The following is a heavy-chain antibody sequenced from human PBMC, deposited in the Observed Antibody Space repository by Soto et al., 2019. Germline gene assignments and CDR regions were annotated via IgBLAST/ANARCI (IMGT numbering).Heavy chain of an antibody. V-gene: IGHV1-69*02. J-gene: IGHJ3*02. D-gene: IGHD2-2*01. Sequence: QVQLVQSGAEVKKPGSSVKVSCKASGGTFSSYTISWVRQAPGQGPEWMGRIIPILGIANYAQKFQGRVTITADKSTSTAYMELSRLRSEDTAVYYCARAEYCSSTSCYGDAFDIWGQGTMVTVSS. CDR3: ARAEYCSSTSCYGDAFDI. CDR1: GGTFSSYT. CDR2: IIPILGIA.